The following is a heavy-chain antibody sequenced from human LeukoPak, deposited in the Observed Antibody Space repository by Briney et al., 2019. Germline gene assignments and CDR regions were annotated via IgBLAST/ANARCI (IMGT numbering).Heavy chain of an antibody. Sequence: SETLSLTCTVSGGSISSSSYYWGWIRQPPGKGLEWIGSIYYGGSTYYIPSLKSRVTISVDTSKNQFSLKLSSVTAADTAVYYCARQGTTGSWFDPWGQGTLVTVSS. V-gene: IGHV4-39*01. CDR3: ARQGTTGSWFDP. D-gene: IGHD1-1*01. CDR1: GGSISSSSYY. CDR2: IYYGGST. J-gene: IGHJ5*02.